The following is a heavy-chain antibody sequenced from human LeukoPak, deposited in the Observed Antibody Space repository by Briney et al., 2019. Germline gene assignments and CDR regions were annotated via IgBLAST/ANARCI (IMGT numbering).Heavy chain of an antibody. CDR3: ARAASGESALLSRGNYYYYGMDV. Sequence: GGSLRLSCAASGFTFSSYAMHWVPQAPGKGLEGVAVISYDGSNKYYADSVKGRFTISRDNSKNTLYLQMNSLRAEDTAVYYCARAASGESALLSRGNYYYYGMDVWGQGTTVTVSS. CDR1: GFTFSSYA. J-gene: IGHJ6*02. D-gene: IGHD1-14*01. CDR2: ISYDGSNK. V-gene: IGHV3-30-3*01.